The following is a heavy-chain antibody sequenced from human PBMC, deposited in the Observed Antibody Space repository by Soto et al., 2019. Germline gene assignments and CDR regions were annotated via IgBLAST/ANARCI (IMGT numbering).Heavy chain of an antibody. Sequence: GGSLRLSCAAAGFTFPSYSMNWVRQAPGKGLEWVSYIRGTTHYADSVKGRFTISRDNARSSLYLQMNSLRADDTAVYYCARDDSFAFDIWGQGTMVTVSS. D-gene: IGHD2-21*01. CDR2: IRGTT. CDR1: GFTFPSYS. J-gene: IGHJ3*02. CDR3: ARDDSFAFDI. V-gene: IGHV3-48*01.